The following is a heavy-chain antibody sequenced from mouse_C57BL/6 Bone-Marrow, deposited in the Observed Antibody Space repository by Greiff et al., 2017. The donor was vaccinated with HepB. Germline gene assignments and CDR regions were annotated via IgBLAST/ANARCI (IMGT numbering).Heavy chain of an antibody. CDR1: GYTFTSYG. CDR3: AIYDGYPDWYFDV. J-gene: IGHJ1*03. Sequence: VQLQQSGAELARPGASVKLSCKASGYTFTSYGISWVKQRTGQGLEWIGEIYPRSGNTYYNEKFKGKATLTADKSSSTAYMELRSLTSEDSAVYFCAIYDGYPDWYFDVWGTGTTVTVSS. CDR2: IYPRSGNT. V-gene: IGHV1-81*01. D-gene: IGHD2-3*01.